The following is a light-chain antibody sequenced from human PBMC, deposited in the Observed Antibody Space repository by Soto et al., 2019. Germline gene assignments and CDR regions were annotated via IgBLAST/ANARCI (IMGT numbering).Light chain of an antibody. CDR1: QSLVYSDGNAY. J-gene: IGKJ1*01. V-gene: IGKV2-30*01. Sequence: DVVMTQSPLSLPVTLGQPASISCRSSQSLVYSDGNAYLNWFQQRPGQSQRRLIYRASNRDSGVQGRFGASGSGTDFTLDISTVEAEDVAVYYYMQGTYWPPTFGRGARVEIK. CDR3: MQGTYWPPT. CDR2: RAS.